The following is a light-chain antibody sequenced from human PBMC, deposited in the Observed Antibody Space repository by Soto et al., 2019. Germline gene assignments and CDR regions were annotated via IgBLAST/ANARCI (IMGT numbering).Light chain of an antibody. J-gene: IGKJ5*01. V-gene: IGKV1-33*01. CDR2: DAS. CDR3: QQYENLPT. CDR1: QNINNY. Sequence: DIQRTQSPSSLSASVGDRVTITCQASQNINNYLNWYQQKPGRAPQLLIYDASNLEAGVPSRFRGSGSGTHFTFTISRLQPEDIATYYCQQYENLPTFGQGTRLEIK.